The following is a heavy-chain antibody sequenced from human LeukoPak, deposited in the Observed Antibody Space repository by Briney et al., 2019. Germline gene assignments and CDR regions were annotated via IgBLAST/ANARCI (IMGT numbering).Heavy chain of an antibody. J-gene: IGHJ5*02. CDR3: ARSTAYYDYVWGSYRYSNWFDP. V-gene: IGHV4-34*01. CDR2: INHSGST. D-gene: IGHD3-16*02. Sequence: PSETLSLTCAVYGGSSSGYYWSWIRQPPGKGLEWIGEINHSGSTNYNPSLKSRVTISVDTSKNQFSLKLSSVTAADTAVYYCARSTAYYDYVWGSYRYSNWFDPWGQGALVTVSS. CDR1: GGSSSGYY.